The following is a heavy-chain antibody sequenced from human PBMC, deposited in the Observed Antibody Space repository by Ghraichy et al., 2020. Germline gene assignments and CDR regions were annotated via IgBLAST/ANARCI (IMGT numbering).Heavy chain of an antibody. CDR3: ARTRGGYSSSMRAFDI. D-gene: IGHD6-6*01. CDR1: GFTFSSYS. CDR2: ISCSSSTI. V-gene: IGHV3-48*02. J-gene: IGHJ3*02. Sequence: GGSLRLSCAASGFTFSSYSMNWVRQAPGKGLEWVSYISCSSSTIYYADSVKGRFTISRDNAKNSLYLQMNSLRDEDTAVYYCARTRGGYSSSMRAFDIWGQGTMVTVSS.